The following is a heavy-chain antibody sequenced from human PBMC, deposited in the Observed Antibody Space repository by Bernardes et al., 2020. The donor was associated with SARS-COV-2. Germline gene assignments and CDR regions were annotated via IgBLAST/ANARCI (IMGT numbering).Heavy chain of an antibody. D-gene: IGHD4-17*01. V-gene: IGHV1-18*01. CDR2: TSVNNGNI. Sequence: ASVKVSCKASGYTFPNYDISWVRQPPGHGRAWMGWTSVNNGNIKHAQKLHGRVTMTTDTSTSTAYMEVRNLRSDDTAVYYCARGHGDYFNYWGQGALVTVSS. CDR1: GYTFPNYD. CDR3: ARGHGDYFNY. J-gene: IGHJ4*02.